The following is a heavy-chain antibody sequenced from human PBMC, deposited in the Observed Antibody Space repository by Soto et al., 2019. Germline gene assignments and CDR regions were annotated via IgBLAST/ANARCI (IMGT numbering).Heavy chain of an antibody. J-gene: IGHJ4*02. V-gene: IGHV3-30*03. CDR2: ISYDGSNK. Sequence: QVQLVESGGGVVQPGRSPRLSCAASGFTFSSYGMHWVRQAPGKGLEWVAVISYDGSNKYYADSVKGRFTISRDNSKNTLYLHMNSLRAEDTAVYYCAPWFGAFDYWGQGTLVTVSS. CDR1: GFTFSSYG. D-gene: IGHD3-10*01. CDR3: APWFGAFDY.